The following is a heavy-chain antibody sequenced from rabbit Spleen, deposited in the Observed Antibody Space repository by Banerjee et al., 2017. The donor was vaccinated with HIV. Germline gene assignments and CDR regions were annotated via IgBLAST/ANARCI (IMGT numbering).Heavy chain of an antibody. CDR3: ASGYSDIYFNL. Sequence: QEQLKESGGGLVKPEGSLTLTCTASGFSFSNKAVMCWVRQAPGKGLEWIACINAITGKAVYASWAKGRFTFSKTSSTTVTLQMTSLTAADTATYFCASGYSDIYFNLWGQGTLVTVS. J-gene: IGHJ4*01. D-gene: IGHD1-1*01. CDR1: GFSFSNKAV. V-gene: IGHV1S45*01. CDR2: INAITGKA.